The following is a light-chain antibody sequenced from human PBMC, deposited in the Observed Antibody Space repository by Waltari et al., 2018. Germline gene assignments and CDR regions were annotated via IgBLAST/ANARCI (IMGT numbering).Light chain of an antibody. Sequence: QSVLTQPPSSSGTPGQRVTISCSGTSSNIGRNYVFWYQQFPGTAPKPLIFKTPQRPSGVSDRFSGSKSGTSASLAISGLRSEDEADYYCAAWDDSLPGVIFGGGTQVTVL. CDR2: KTP. CDR1: SSNIGRNY. CDR3: AAWDDSLPGVI. J-gene: IGLJ7*01. V-gene: IGLV1-47*01.